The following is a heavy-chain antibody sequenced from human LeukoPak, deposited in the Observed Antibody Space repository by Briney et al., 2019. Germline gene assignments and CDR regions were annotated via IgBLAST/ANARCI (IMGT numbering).Heavy chain of an antibody. CDR1: GFTFSSYW. V-gene: IGHV3-7*04. J-gene: IGHJ4*02. CDR3: ARIRGIAAAGDY. CDR2: IKQDGSEK. D-gene: IGHD6-13*01. Sequence: PGGSLRLFCAASGFTFSSYWMSWVRQPPGKGLEWVANIKQDGSEKYYVDSVKGRFTISRDNARNSLYLQMNSLTAEDTAVYYCARIRGIAAAGDYWGQGTLVTVSS.